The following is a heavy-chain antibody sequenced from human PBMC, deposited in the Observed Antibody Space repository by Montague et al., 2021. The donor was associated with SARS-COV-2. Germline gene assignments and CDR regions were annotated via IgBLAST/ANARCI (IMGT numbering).Heavy chain of an antibody. CDR3: ARGPSDTYYYNGMDV. V-gene: IGHV2-70*11. J-gene: IGHJ6*02. CDR2: IDWDGDK. CDR1: GFSLSTSGMC. Sequence: PALVKPTQTLTLACTFSGFSLSTSGMCMTWIRQPPGKALEWLARIDWDGDKYYNTSLKSRLTISKDTSKNLVVLTMTNMDPVDTATYYCARGPSDTYYYNGMDVGGRGSTVDVSS.